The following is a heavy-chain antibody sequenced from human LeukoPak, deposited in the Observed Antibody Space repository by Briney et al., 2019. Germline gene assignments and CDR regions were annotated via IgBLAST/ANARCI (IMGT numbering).Heavy chain of an antibody. CDR1: GFTFSSYA. V-gene: IGHV3-23*03. J-gene: IGHJ4*02. CDR3: AKNRGGSCYLDFDY. D-gene: IGHD2-15*01. CDR2: INSDGSTT. Sequence: GGSLRLSCAASGFTFSSYAMSWVRQAPGKGLVWVSRINSDGSTTTYADSVKGRFTISRDNAKNTVYLQMNSLRADDTAVYYCAKNRGGSCYLDFDYWGQGTLVTVSS.